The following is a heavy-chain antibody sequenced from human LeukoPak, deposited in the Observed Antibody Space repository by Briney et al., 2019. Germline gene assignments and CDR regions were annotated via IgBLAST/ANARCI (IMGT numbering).Heavy chain of an antibody. D-gene: IGHD1-7*01. CDR3: ARDSDAAYNWNYSPSGY. CDR1: GYTFTGYY. J-gene: IGHJ4*02. Sequence: ASVKVSCKASGYTFTGYYMHWVRQAPGQGLEWMGWINPNSGGTNYAQKFRGRVTMTRDTSISTAYMELSRLRSDDTAVYYCARDSDAAYNWNYSPSGYWGQGTLVTVSS. CDR2: INPNSGGT. V-gene: IGHV1-2*02.